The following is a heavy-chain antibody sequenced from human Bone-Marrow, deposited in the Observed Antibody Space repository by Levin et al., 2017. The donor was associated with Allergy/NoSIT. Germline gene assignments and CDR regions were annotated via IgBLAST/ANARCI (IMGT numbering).Heavy chain of an antibody. J-gene: IGHJ5*02. CDR1: GTSINSHY. CDR3: ARVKTVTRLDH. D-gene: IGHD4-17*01. V-gene: IGHV4-59*11. Sequence: SETLSLTCTVSGTSINSHYWTWVRQPPGKGLEWIGIIFYSGSTNYNPSLKSRVTISVDTSKNEFSLKLGSVTAADTAIYYCARVKTVTRLDHWGQGALVTVSS. CDR2: IFYSGST.